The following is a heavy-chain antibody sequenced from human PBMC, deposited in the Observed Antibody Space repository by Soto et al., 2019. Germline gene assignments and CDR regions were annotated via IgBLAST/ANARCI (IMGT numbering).Heavy chain of an antibody. V-gene: IGHV4-34*01. D-gene: IGHD6-13*01. CDR3: ASIAAAGNNGYYYGMDV. J-gene: IGHJ6*02. Sequence: NPSETLSLTCAVYGGSFSGYYWSWIRQPPGKGLEWIGEINHSGSTNYNPSLKSRVTISVDTSKNQFSLKLSSVTAADTAVYYCASIAAAGNNGYYYGMDVWGQGTTVTVSS. CDR1: GGSFSGYY. CDR2: INHSGST.